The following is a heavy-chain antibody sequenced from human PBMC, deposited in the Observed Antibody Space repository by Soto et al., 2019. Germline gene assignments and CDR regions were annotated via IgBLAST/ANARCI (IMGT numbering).Heavy chain of an antibody. Sequence: EVQLVESGGGLVKPGGSLRLSCAASGFIFTRYSINWVRQAPGQGLEWVSSISSTTNYIYYGDSMKGRFTISRDNAKNSLYLEMNSLRAEDTAVYYCARESEDLTSNFDYWGQGTLVTVSS. J-gene: IGHJ4*02. V-gene: IGHV3-21*06. CDR3: ARESEDLTSNFDY. CDR1: GFIFTRYS. CDR2: ISSTTNYI.